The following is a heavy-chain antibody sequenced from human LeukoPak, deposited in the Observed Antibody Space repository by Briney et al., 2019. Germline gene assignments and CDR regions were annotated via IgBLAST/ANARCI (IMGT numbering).Heavy chain of an antibody. CDR2: INPSDGGT. CDR3: AREPGKDGHNGMDV. J-gene: IGHJ6*02. V-gene: IGHV1-46*01. CDR1: GYAFTSYY. Sequence: ASVKVSCKASGYAFTSYYMHWGRQAPGQGLEWMGIINPSDGGTSFAQKFQGRVTMTRDTSTSTVYMELSSLRSEDTAVYYCAREPGKDGHNGMDVWGQGTTVTVSS. D-gene: IGHD5-24*01.